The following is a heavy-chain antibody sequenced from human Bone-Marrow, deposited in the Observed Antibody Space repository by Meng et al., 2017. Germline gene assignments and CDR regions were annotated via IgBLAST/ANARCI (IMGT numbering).Heavy chain of an antibody. J-gene: IGHJ4*02. CDR1: GFPFSSYF. D-gene: IGHD3-22*01. V-gene: IGHV3-23*01. Sequence: GESLKISCDASGFPFSSYFMTWIRQAPGKGLEWIAFITSSGSTIHYADSVKGRFAISRDNSKNTLYLQMNSLRAEDTAVYYCAMARYYDSSGYYYQYYFDYWGQGTLVTVSS. CDR3: AMARYYDSSGYYYQYYFDY. CDR2: ITSSGSTI.